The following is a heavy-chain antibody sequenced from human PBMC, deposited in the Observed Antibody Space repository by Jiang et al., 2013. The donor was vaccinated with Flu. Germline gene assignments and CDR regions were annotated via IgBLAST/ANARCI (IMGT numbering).Heavy chain of an antibody. CDR3: AHTLAYDIWTDHSKYAFDI. CDR1: GFSLSTSGVG. D-gene: IGHD3/OR15-3a*01. V-gene: IGHV2-5*01. Sequence: KPTQTLTLTCTFSGFSLSTSGVGVGWIRQPPGKALEWLALIYWNDDNRYRPSLKSRLTITKDTSKNQVVLTMTNMDPVDTATYYCAHTLAYDIWTDHSKYAFDIWGQGTMVSVSS. CDR2: IYWNDDN. J-gene: IGHJ3*02.